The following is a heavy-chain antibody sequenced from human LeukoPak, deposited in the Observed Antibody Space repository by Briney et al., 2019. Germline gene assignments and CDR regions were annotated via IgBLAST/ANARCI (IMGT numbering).Heavy chain of an antibody. CDR3: SRVDGRVGATHYYFDY. Sequence: SETLSLTCTVSGYSISSGYYWGWIRPPPGKGLEYIGSIYPSGSTYYNPSLKSRVTISVDTSRNQFSLKLSSVTATDTAMYYCSRVDGRVGATHYYFDYWGQGTLVTVSS. CDR2: IYPSGST. V-gene: IGHV4-38-2*02. J-gene: IGHJ4*02. CDR1: GYSISSGYY. D-gene: IGHD1-26*01.